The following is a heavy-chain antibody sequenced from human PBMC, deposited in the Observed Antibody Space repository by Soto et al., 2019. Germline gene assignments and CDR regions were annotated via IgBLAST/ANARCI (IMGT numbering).Heavy chain of an antibody. CDR3: ARSRVTVGYNWFDP. CDR2: IYYSGST. J-gene: IGHJ5*02. Sequence: KTSETLSLTCTVSGGSVSSGSYYWSWIRQPPGKGLEWIGYIYYSGSTNYNPSLKSRVTISVDTSKNQFSLKLSSVTAADTAVYYCARSRVTVGYNWFDPWGQGTLVTVSS. D-gene: IGHD4-17*01. V-gene: IGHV4-61*01. CDR1: GGSVSSGSYY.